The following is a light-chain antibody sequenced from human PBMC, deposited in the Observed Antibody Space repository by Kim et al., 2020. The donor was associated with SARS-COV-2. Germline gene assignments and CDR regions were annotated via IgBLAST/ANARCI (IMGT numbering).Light chain of an antibody. CDR1: QSISTN. Sequence: ASVGDRVTITCRASQSISTNLNWYQQKPGKAPKRLIYAASSLQGGVPSRFSGSGSGTDFTLTISSLQPEDSATYYCQQNNSTPLTFGGGTKVDIK. CDR3: QQNNSTPLT. J-gene: IGKJ4*01. CDR2: AAS. V-gene: IGKV1-39*01.